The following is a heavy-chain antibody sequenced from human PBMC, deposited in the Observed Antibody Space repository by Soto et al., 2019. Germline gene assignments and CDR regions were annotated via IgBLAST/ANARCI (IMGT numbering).Heavy chain of an antibody. CDR3: TKDLKSGSAATLFDP. Sequence: GSLRLSCAASGFTFTTYAMAWVRQAPGKGLEWVSYISGSGGRTNYADSVKGRFTISRDNSKNTLYLQMSSLRPADTAVYYCTKDLKSGSAATLFDPWGQGTLVTVSS. CDR1: GFTFTTYA. J-gene: IGHJ5*02. V-gene: IGHV3-23*01. CDR2: ISGSGGRT. D-gene: IGHD2-15*01.